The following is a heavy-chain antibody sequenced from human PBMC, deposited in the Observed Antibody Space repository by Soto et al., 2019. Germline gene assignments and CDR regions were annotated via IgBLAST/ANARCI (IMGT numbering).Heavy chain of an antibody. CDR3: ARGTTDQLGWVYYYYGMDV. CDR2: IYYSGST. CDR1: GGSISSGGYY. J-gene: IGHJ6*02. Sequence: QVQLQESGPGLVKPSQTLSLPCTVSGGSISSGGYYWSWIRQHPGKGLEWIGDIYYSGSTYYNPSLKSRVTISVDTSKNQFSLKLSSVTAADTAVYYCARGTTDQLGWVYYYYGMDVWGQGTTVTVSS. D-gene: IGHD2-2*01. V-gene: IGHV4-31*03.